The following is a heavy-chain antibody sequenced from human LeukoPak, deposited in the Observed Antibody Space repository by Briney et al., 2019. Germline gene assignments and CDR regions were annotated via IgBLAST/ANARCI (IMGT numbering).Heavy chain of an antibody. V-gene: IGHV3-23*01. J-gene: IGHJ5*02. CDR2: ISGSGGST. D-gene: IGHD3-10*01. CDR3: AKDITMVRGVISS. Sequence: PGGSLRLSCAASGFTFRSYWMPWVRQAPGKGLEWVSAISGSGGSTYYADSVKGRFTISRDNSKNTLYLQMNSLRAEDTAVYYCAKDITMVRGVISSWGQGTLVTVSS. CDR1: GFTFRSYW.